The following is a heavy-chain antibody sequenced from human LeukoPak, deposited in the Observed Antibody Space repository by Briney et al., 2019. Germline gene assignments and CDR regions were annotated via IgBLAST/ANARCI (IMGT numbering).Heavy chain of an antibody. D-gene: IGHD1-14*01. CDR1: GFTFSSYS. Sequence: GGSLRLSCAASGFTFSSYSMNWVRQAPGKGLEWVSYISSSGSVYYADSVKGRFTISRDNAKNSLYLQVNSLRAEDTAVYYCTRDPEALDYWGQGTLVTVSS. J-gene: IGHJ4*02. CDR2: ISSSGSV. V-gene: IGHV3-48*01. CDR3: TRDPEALDY.